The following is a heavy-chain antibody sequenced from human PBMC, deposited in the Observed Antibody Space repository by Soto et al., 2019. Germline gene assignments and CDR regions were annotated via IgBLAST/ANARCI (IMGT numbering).Heavy chain of an antibody. Sequence: EVQLVESGGGLVQPGGSLRLSCEASGFTFSSYSMNWVRQAPGKGLEWVSYISSSSSTIYYADSVKGRFTISRDNAKNALYMKMNSLRDEDTAVYYCARENIVLVPAAIYYYGMDVWGQGTTVTVSS. CDR2: ISSSSSTI. D-gene: IGHD2-2*01. CDR1: GFTFSSYS. V-gene: IGHV3-48*02. CDR3: ARENIVLVPAAIYYYGMDV. J-gene: IGHJ6*02.